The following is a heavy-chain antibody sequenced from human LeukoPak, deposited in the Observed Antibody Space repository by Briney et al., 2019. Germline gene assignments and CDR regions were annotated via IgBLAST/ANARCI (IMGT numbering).Heavy chain of an antibody. D-gene: IGHD3-9*01. J-gene: IGHJ4*02. Sequence: SETLSLTCTVSGGSISSYYWSWIRQPAGKGLEWIGRIYTSGSTNYNPSLKSRVTMSVDTSKNQFSLKLSSVTAADTAVYYCARGYYDILTGYYPFDYWGQGTLVTVSS. CDR3: ARGYYDILTGYYPFDY. V-gene: IGHV4-4*07. CDR1: GGSISSYY. CDR2: IYTSGST.